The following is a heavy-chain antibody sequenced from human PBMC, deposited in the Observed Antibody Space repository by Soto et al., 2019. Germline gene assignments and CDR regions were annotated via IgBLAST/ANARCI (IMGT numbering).Heavy chain of an antibody. D-gene: IGHD3-16*02. V-gene: IGHV1-18*01. CDR3: ARSLGHYDYIWGSYRIFDY. CDR2: ISAYNGKT. Sequence: GASVKVSCKASGYTFTSYGISWVRQAPGQGLEWMGWISAYNGKTNYAQKLQGRVTMTTDTSTSTAYMELRSLRSDDTAVYYCARSLGHYDYIWGSYRIFDYWGQGTLVTVSS. CDR1: GYTFTSYG. J-gene: IGHJ4*02.